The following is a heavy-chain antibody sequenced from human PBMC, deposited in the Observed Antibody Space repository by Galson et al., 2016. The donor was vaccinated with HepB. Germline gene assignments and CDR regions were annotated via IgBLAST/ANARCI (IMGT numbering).Heavy chain of an antibody. J-gene: IGHJ5*02. CDR2: MGLSGGTD. V-gene: IGHV3-23*01. CDR3: ATDDGARNGA. D-gene: IGHD4/OR15-4a*01. Sequence: SLRLSCAAAGFTFATRNMNWVRQAPGKGPEWVSGMGLSGGTDYYSDSVRGRFTIFRDNSKNTVFLQMNGLSADDTALYYCATDDGARNGAWGQGTLVTVSS. CDR1: GFTFATRN.